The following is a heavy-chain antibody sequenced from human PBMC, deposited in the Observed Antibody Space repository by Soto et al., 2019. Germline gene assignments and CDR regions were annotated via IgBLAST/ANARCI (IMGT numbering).Heavy chain of an antibody. V-gene: IGHV1-2*04. CDR1: GYTFTGYY. CDR3: ARGRGSGSSYFGY. J-gene: IGHJ4*02. Sequence: ASVKVSCKASGYTFTGYYMHWVRQAPGQGLEWMGWINPNSGGTNYALKFQGWVTMTRDTSISTAYMELSRLRSDDTAVYYCARGRGSGSSYFGYWGQGYLVTVSS. CDR2: INPNSGGT. D-gene: IGHD3-10*01.